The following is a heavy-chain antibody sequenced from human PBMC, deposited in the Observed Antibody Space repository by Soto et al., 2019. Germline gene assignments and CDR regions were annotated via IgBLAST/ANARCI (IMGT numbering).Heavy chain of an antibody. CDR1: GFSLSTSGVG. Sequence: QITLKESGPTLVKPTQTLTLTCTFSGFSLSTSGVGVGWIRQPPGKALEWLALIYWDDDKRYSPSLKSRLTITKDTSKNQVVLTMTTMDPVDTATYYCAHAYMVRGVITKYNWFDPWGQGTLVTVSS. CDR2: IYWDDDK. J-gene: IGHJ5*02. V-gene: IGHV2-5*02. CDR3: AHAYMVRGVITKYNWFDP. D-gene: IGHD3-10*01.